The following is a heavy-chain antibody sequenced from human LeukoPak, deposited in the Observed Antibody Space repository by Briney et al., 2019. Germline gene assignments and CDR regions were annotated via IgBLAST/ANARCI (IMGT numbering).Heavy chain of an antibody. CDR2: IYPGDSDT. J-gene: IGHJ6*04. Sequence: QSPKTSRKGLGYSFTSYWIGWVSQMPGKRLECMGIIYPGDSDTRYSPSFQGQVTISADKSISTAYLQWSSLKASDTAMYYCARQRDPGSYYYYGMDVWGKGTTVTVSS. CDR1: GYSFTSYW. V-gene: IGHV5-51*01. D-gene: IGHD6-6*01. CDR3: ARQRDPGSYYYYGMDV.